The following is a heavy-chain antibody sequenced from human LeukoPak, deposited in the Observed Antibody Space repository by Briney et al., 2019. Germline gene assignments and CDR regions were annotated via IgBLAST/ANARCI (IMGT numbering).Heavy chain of an antibody. D-gene: IGHD3-9*01. V-gene: IGHV1-2*02. Sequence: ASVKVSCKASGYIFTTYYMHWLRQAPGQGPEWMGIINPRGGSTDYAQKFQGRVTMTRDTSISTAYMELSRLRSDDTAVYYCARSYYDILTGYYMNYFDYWGQGTLVTVSS. CDR2: INPRGGST. CDR1: GYIFTTYY. J-gene: IGHJ4*02. CDR3: ARSYYDILTGYYMNYFDY.